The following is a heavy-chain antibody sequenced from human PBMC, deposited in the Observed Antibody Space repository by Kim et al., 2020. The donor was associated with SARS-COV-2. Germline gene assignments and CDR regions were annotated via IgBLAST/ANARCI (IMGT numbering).Heavy chain of an antibody. CDR2: ISAYNGNT. D-gene: IGHD5-18*01. V-gene: IGHV1-18*01. CDR3: ASAVDTAPIDDAFDI. CDR1: GYTFTSYG. Sequence: ASVKVSCKASGYTFTSYGISWVRQAPGQGLEWMGWISAYNGNTNYAQKLQGRVTMTTDTSTSTAYMELRSLRSDDTAVYYCASAVDTAPIDDAFDIWGQGTMVTVSS. J-gene: IGHJ3*02.